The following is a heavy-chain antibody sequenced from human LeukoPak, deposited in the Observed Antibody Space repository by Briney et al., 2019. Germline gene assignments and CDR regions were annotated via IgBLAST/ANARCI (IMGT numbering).Heavy chain of an antibody. J-gene: IGHJ3*02. Sequence: GASVKVSCKASGYTFTSYGISWVRQAPGQGLEWMGWISAYNGNTNYAQKLQGRVTMTTDTSTRTAYMELRSLRSDDTAVYYCARGGWWRYYDSSGSPLGYAFDIWGQGTMVTVSS. CDR3: ARGGWWRYYDSSGSPLGYAFDI. CDR2: ISAYNGNT. V-gene: IGHV1-18*01. CDR1: GYTFTSYG. D-gene: IGHD3-22*01.